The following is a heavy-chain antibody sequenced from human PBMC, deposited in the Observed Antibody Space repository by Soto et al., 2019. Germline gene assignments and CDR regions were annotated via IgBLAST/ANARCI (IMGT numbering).Heavy chain of an antibody. CDR2: IYYSGST. J-gene: IGHJ4*02. Sequence: QVQLQESGPGLVKPSETLSLTCTVSGGSVSSGSYYWSWIRQPPGKGLEWIGYIYYSGSTNYNPSLKCRVTISVDTSKNQFSLKLSSVTAADTAVYYCARDRRGGNYALDYWGQGTLVTVSS. D-gene: IGHD4-4*01. CDR1: GGSVSSGSYY. CDR3: ARDRRGGNYALDY. V-gene: IGHV4-61*01.